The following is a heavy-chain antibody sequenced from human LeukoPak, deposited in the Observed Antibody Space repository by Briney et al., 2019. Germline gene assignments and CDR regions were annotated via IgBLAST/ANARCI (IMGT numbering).Heavy chain of an antibody. CDR2: ISGSSIYI. CDR3: ARIWDGYSGSDY. Sequence: TGGSLRLSCAASGFTFSSYSMNWVRQAPGKGLEWVSSISGSSIYIYYANSVRGRLTISRDNAKNSLYLQMNSLRAEDTAVYYCARIWDGYSGSDYWGQGTLVTVSS. V-gene: IGHV3-21*01. D-gene: IGHD1-26*01. CDR1: GFTFSSYS. J-gene: IGHJ4*02.